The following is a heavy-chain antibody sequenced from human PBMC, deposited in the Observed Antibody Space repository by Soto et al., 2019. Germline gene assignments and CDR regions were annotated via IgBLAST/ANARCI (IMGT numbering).Heavy chain of an antibody. Sequence: GASVKVSCKASGYTFTSYYMHWVRQAPGQGLEWMGIINPSGGSTSYAQKFQGRVTMTRDTSTSTVYMELSSLRSEDTAVYYCARDRAANDYGDLNFEYWGQGTLVTVSS. CDR1: GYTFTSYY. CDR3: ARDRAANDYGDLNFEY. D-gene: IGHD4-17*01. V-gene: IGHV1-46*03. J-gene: IGHJ4*02. CDR2: INPSGGST.